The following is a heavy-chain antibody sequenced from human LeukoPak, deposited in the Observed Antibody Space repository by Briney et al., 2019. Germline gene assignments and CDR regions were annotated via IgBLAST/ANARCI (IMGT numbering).Heavy chain of an antibody. CDR3: AREDTAMVQYYFDY. D-gene: IGHD5-18*01. Sequence: ASVKVSCKASGGTFSSYAISWVRQAPGQGLEWMGWISAYNGNTNYAQKFQGRVTMTRDTSISTAYMELSRLRSDDTAVYYCAREDTAMVQYYFDYWGQGTLVTVSS. CDR2: ISAYNGNT. CDR1: GGTFSSYA. J-gene: IGHJ4*02. V-gene: IGHV1-18*01.